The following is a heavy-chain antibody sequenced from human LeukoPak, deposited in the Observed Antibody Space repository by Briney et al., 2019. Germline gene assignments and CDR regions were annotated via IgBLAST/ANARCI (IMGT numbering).Heavy chain of an antibody. J-gene: IGHJ4*02. Sequence: PSETLSLTCAVYGGSFSGYYWSWIRQPPGKGLEWIGEINHSGSTNYNPSLKSRVTISVDTSKNQFSLKLSSVTAADMAVYYCARLRYSSGWYSSGFDYWGQGTLVTVSS. CDR3: ARLRYSSGWYSSGFDY. CDR2: INHSGST. CDR1: GGSFSGYY. D-gene: IGHD6-19*01. V-gene: IGHV4-34*01.